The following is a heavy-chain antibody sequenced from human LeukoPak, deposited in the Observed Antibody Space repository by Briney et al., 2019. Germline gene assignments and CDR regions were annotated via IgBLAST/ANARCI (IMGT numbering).Heavy chain of an antibody. CDR2: VYYSGST. CDR3: ARGRYDILTGYYYFDY. Sequence: SETLSLTCTFSVDSISTYYWSWIRQPPGKGLEWIGYVYYSGSTNYSPSLKSRVAMSMDTSKNQFSLKLSSVTAADTAVYYCARGRYDILTGYYYFDYWGQGTLVTVSS. J-gene: IGHJ4*02. D-gene: IGHD3-9*01. V-gene: IGHV4-59*01. CDR1: VDSISTYY.